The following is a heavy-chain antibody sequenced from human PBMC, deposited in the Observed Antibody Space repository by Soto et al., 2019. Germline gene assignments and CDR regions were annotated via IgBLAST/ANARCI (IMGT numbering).Heavy chain of an antibody. CDR2: VFYSGST. CDR1: GGSISSAGYY. CDR3: ARWTGMVSGLYSDGMDV. D-gene: IGHD5-18*01. V-gene: IGHV4-31*03. J-gene: IGHJ6*02. Sequence: QVQLQESGPGLVKPSQTLSLTCTVSGGSISSAGYYWSWIRQQPGKGLEWIGYVFYSGSTYYNPSLKSRVTIPVGASTNRFSLKLSAVTAADTAVYYGARWTGMVSGLYSDGMDVWGQGTTVTVSS.